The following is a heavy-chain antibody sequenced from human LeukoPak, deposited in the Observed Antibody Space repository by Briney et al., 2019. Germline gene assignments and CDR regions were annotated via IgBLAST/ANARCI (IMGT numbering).Heavy chain of an antibody. V-gene: IGHV1-18*01. J-gene: IGHJ6*03. CDR1: GYTFTNYG. CDR2: INTYNGNT. D-gene: IGHD6-13*01. CDR3: ARDSSSWAGHYYYMDV. Sequence: GASVKVSCKASGYTFTNYGISWVRQAPGQGLEWMGWINTYNGNTNYAQKFQGRVTMTTDTSTSTAYMELRSLRSDDTAVYYCARDSSSWAGHYYYMDVWGKGTTVTVSS.